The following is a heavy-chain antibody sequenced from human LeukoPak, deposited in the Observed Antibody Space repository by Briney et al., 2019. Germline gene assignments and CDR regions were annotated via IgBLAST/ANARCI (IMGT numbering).Heavy chain of an antibody. CDR1: GFTFSSYG. J-gene: IGHJ4*02. CDR3: AKVGPDRSGGSCYSGLDY. Sequence: GGSLRLSCAASGFTFSSYGMHWVRQAPGKGLEWVAVISYDGSNKYYADSVKGRFTISRDNSKNTLYLQMNGLRAEDTAVYYCAKVGPDRSGGSCYSGLDYWGQGTLVTVSS. CDR2: ISYDGSNK. D-gene: IGHD2-15*01. V-gene: IGHV3-30*18.